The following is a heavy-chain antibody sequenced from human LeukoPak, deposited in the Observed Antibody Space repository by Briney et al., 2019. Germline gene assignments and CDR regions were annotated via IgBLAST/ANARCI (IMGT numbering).Heavy chain of an antibody. J-gene: IGHJ4*02. CDR2: IYYSGST. CDR1: DVSISSYY. Sequence: SETLSLTCTVSDVSISSYYWSWIRQPPGKGLEWIGYIYYSGSTKYNPSLTNRVTISIDTSKNQFSLKLNSVTATDTAVYYCARQPWNMGAYYFDLWGQGTLVTVSS. D-gene: IGHD1-26*01. V-gene: IGHV4-59*08. CDR3: ARQPWNMGAYYFDL.